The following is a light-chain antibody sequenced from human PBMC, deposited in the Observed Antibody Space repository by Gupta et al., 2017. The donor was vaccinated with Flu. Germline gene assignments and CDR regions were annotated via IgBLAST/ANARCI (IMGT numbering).Light chain of an antibody. CDR3: HQYNSYSLT. CDR2: KAS. Sequence: DIQMNQSPSTLSASVGDRVTITCRASQSISRWLGWYQQKPGKAPKLLIYKASSLESGVPSRFSGTGSGTEFTLTISSLQPDDFATYYCHQYNSYSLTFGQGTKVEVK. V-gene: IGKV1-5*03. CDR1: QSISRW. J-gene: IGKJ1*01.